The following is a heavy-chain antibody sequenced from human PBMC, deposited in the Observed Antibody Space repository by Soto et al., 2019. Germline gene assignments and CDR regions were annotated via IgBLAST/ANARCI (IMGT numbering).Heavy chain of an antibody. Sequence: GGSLRLSCAASGFTFSSYGMHWVRQAPGKGLEWVAVIWYDGSNKYYADSVKGRFTISRDNSKNTLYLQMNSLRAEDTAVYYCARVDSGWYGPMIWGQGTLVTVSS. J-gene: IGHJ4*02. CDR2: IWYDGSNK. CDR3: ARVDSGWYGPMI. CDR1: GFTFSSYG. D-gene: IGHD6-19*01. V-gene: IGHV3-33*01.